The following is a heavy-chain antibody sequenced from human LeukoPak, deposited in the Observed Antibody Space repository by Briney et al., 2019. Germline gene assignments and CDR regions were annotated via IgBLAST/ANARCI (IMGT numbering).Heavy chain of an antibody. V-gene: IGHV1-18*01. CDR2: ISAYNGNT. CDR1: GYTFTSYG. Sequence: GASVKVSCKASGYTFTSYGISWVRQAPGQGLGWMGWISAYNGNTNYAQKLQGRVTMTTDTSTSTAYMELRSLRSDDTAVYYCARDRAGITMVRGVIITYEYYFDYWGQGTLVTVSS. CDR3: ARDRAGITMVRGVIITYEYYFDY. J-gene: IGHJ4*02. D-gene: IGHD3-10*01.